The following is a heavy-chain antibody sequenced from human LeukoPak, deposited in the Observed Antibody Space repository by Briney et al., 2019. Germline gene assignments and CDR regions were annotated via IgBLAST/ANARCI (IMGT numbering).Heavy chain of an antibody. J-gene: IGHJ5*02. CDR2: INPNNGGT. Sequence: ASVKVSCKASGYTFTGYYMHWVRQAPGLGLEWMGWINPNNGGTNYAQKFQGRVTMTRDTFISTAYMELSRLRSDDTAVYYCAREDYYDSSGYPVTWGQGTLVTVSS. CDR1: GYTFTGYY. V-gene: IGHV1-2*02. CDR3: AREDYYDSSGYPVT. D-gene: IGHD3-22*01.